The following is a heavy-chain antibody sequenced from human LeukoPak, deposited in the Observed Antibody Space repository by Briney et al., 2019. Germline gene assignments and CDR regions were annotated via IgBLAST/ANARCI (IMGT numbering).Heavy chain of an antibody. J-gene: IGHJ3*02. CDR1: GYTFASYY. Sequence: ASVKVSCKASGYTFASYYMHWVRQAPGQGLEWMGIINPSGGSTSYAQKFQGRVTMTRDTSTSTVYMELSSLSSEDTAVYYCARGGRERYSSGWTDAFDIWGQGTMVTVSS. CDR3: ARGGRERYSSGWTDAFDI. CDR2: INPSGGST. D-gene: IGHD6-19*01. V-gene: IGHV1-46*01.